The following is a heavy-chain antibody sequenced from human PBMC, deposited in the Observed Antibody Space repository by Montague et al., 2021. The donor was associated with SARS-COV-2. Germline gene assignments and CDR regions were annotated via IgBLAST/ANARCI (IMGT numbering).Heavy chain of an antibody. J-gene: IGHJ6*02. CDR3: ARHGLEGANTYYFGLDV. CDR1: VSWITGDD. V-gene: IGHV4-59*08. CDR2: IRYNGNT. Sequence: SETLSLTCTRLVSWITGDDWRWIRLNSSNIREWFADIRYNGNTSSHPSLKGRVTISIDTSKNQFSLNLSSVTAADTAIYYCARHGLEGANTYYFGLDVWGQGNTVTVSS. D-gene: IGHD1-26*01.